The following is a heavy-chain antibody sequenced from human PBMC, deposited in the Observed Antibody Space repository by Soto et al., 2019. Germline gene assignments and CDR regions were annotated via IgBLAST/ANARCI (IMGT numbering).Heavy chain of an antibody. Sequence: LXLSFAASWFTCSIYGMHWVRQAPVNGLEWVAVIWYDGSNKYYADSVKGRFTISRDNSKNTLYLQMNSLRAEDTAVYYCARDRVTTVVTDQFDYWGQGTLVTVSS. CDR3: ARDRVTTVVTDQFDY. V-gene: IGHV3-33*01. CDR2: IWYDGSNK. D-gene: IGHD4-17*01. J-gene: IGHJ4*02. CDR1: WFTCSIYG.